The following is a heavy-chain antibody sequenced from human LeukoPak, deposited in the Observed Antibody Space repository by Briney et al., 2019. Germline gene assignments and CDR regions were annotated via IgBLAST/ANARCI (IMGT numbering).Heavy chain of an antibody. V-gene: IGHV1-69*04. J-gene: IGHJ4*02. CDR1: GGTFSSYA. Sequence: ASVKVSCKASGGTFSSYAISWVRQAPGQGLEWMGRIIPILGIANYAQKFQGRVTITADKSTSTAYMELSSLRSEDTAVYYCARGDSSGYYSLGWETLSDYWGQGTLVTVSS. CDR3: ARGDSSGYYSLGWETLSDY. CDR2: IIPILGIA. D-gene: IGHD3-22*01.